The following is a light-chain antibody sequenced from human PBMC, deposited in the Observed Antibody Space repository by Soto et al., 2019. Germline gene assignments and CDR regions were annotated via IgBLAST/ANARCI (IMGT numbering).Light chain of an antibody. V-gene: IGLV2-23*02. Sequence: QSALTQPASVSGSPGQSITISCTGTSSDVGSYNLVSWYQQHPGKAPKLMIYEVSKRPSGVSNRFSGSKSGNTASLTISGLQADDEADYYCCSYGVFGTGTKLTVL. CDR3: CSYGV. J-gene: IGLJ1*01. CDR2: EVS. CDR1: SSDVGSYNL.